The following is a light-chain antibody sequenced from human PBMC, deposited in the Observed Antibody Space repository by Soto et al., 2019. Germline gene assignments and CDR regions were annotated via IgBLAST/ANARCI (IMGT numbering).Light chain of an antibody. CDR3: QQSHITPWT. CDR1: QRITSH. V-gene: IGKV1-39*01. Sequence: IQVTQSPSSLSASVGERVTITCRASQRITSHLNWYQQKPGKAPKLLIYAASSLQSGVPSRFSGSGSGTDFILTISSLQPEDFAIYYCQQSHITPWTFGQGTRVEIK. CDR2: AAS. J-gene: IGKJ1*01.